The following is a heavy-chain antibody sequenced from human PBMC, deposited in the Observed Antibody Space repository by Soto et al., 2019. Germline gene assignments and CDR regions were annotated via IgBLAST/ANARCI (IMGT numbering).Heavy chain of an antibody. D-gene: IGHD3-22*01. CDR3: ARDHRGGEYYYDSSGYQNYYYYYYGMDV. J-gene: IGHJ6*02. CDR1: GGSVSSGSYY. CDR2: IYYSGST. Sequence: SETLSLTCTVSGGSVSSGSYYWSWIRQPPGKGLEWIGYIYYSGSTNYSPSLKSQVTISVDTSKNQFSLKLSSVTAADTAVYYCARDHRGGEYYYDSSGYQNYYYYYYGMDVWGQGTTVTVSS. V-gene: IGHV4-61*01.